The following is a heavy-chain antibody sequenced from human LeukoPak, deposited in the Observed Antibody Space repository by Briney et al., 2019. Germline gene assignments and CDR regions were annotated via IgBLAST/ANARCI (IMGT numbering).Heavy chain of an antibody. J-gene: IGHJ3*02. Sequence: SGPTLVNPTQTLMLTCTFSGFSLTTSGVAVGWIRQPPGKALEWLAVIYWDDGKRYSPSLKSRLTVSKDTSKNQVVLTMTSLDPEDTATYYCAHTTWGWSFDIWGQGTVVTVSS. D-gene: IGHD7-27*01. V-gene: IGHV2-5*02. CDR1: GFSLTTSGVA. CDR3: AHTTWGWSFDI. CDR2: IYWDDGK.